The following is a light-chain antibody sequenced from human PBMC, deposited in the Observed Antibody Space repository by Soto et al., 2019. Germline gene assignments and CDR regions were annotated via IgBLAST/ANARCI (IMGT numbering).Light chain of an antibody. CDR3: QHYSGFPYT. CDR1: QSIDHF. V-gene: IGKV1-5*01. J-gene: IGKJ2*01. CDR2: DAS. Sequence: DIQMTQSPSPLSASIGDRVTITCRASQSIDHFLAWYQQKPGKAPQLLIYDASRVPTGVPSRFSASGSETEFTLTISSLQPDDSANDFCQHYSGFPYTFGPGTKLEIK.